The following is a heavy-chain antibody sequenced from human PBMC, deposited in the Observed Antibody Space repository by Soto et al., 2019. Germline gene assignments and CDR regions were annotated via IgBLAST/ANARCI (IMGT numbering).Heavy chain of an antibody. D-gene: IGHD2-15*01. V-gene: IGHV3-30*18. CDR2: ISYDGSNK. CDR1: GFTFSRYG. Sequence: QVQLVESGGGVVQPGRSLRLSCVASGFTFSRYGMHWVRQAPGKGLEWVAIISYDGSNKYYADSVRGRFTISRDNSKNTLYLQMNSLRAEDTAVYFCAKDHIEVVVAADYYFDYWGQGSLVTVSS. CDR3: AKDHIEVVVAADYYFDY. J-gene: IGHJ4*02.